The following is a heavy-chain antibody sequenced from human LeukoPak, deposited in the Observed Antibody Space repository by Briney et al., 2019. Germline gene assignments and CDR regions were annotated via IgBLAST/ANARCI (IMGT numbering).Heavy chain of an antibody. CDR1: GFTFSNYA. CDR3: AKWGDYDVLTGYYVSDY. V-gene: IGHV3-23*01. J-gene: IGHJ4*02. D-gene: IGHD3-9*01. CDR2: ITGSGSGI. Sequence: GGSLRLSCAASGFTFSNYAMSWVRQAPGKGLEWVSAITGSGSGIYYADSMRSRFTISRDNSKNTLYLQINSLRAEDTAVYYCAKWGDYDVLTGYYVSDYWGQGTLVTVSS.